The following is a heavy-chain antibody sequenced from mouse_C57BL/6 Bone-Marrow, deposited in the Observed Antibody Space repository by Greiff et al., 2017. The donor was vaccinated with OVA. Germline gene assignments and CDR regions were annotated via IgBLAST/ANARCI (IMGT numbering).Heavy chain of an antibody. CDR2: ISSGGDYI. Sequence: EVHLVESGEGLVKPGGSLKLSCAASGFTFSSYAMSWVRQTPEKRLEWVAYISSGGDYIYYADTVKGRFTISRDNARNTLYLQMSSLKSEDTAMYYCTRDREDYYGSILSYWYFDVWGTGTTVTVSS. CDR1: GFTFSSYA. D-gene: IGHD1-1*01. V-gene: IGHV5-9-1*02. J-gene: IGHJ1*03. CDR3: TRDREDYYGSILSYWYFDV.